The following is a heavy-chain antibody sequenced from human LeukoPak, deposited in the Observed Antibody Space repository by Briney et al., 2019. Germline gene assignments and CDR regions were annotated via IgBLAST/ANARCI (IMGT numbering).Heavy chain of an antibody. CDR3: AREACGGYCRFDY. D-gene: IGHD2-21*02. V-gene: IGHV4-59*01. Sequence: SENLSLTCTVSGDSISNYYWSWIRQPPGKGLKGIGYIYYSGSTNYNPSLKSRVAISVDTSKNQFSLKLSSLTAADTAVYYCAREACGGYCRFDYWGQGTLVTVSS. CDR2: IYYSGST. J-gene: IGHJ4*02. CDR1: GDSISNYY.